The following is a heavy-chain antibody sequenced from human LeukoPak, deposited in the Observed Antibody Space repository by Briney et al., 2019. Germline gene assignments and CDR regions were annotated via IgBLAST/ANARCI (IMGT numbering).Heavy chain of an antibody. CDR1: GGSISSGDYY. J-gene: IGHJ3*02. D-gene: IGHD3-22*01. V-gene: IGHV4-30-4*08. CDR2: IYYRGST. CDR3: ARDVYDSSGGAFDI. Sequence: SETLSLTCTVSGGSISSGDYYWSWIRQPPGKGVEWVGYIYYRGSTYYNPSLKSRVTISVDTSKNQFSLKLSSVTAADTAVYYCARDVYDSSGGAFDIWGQGTMVTVSS.